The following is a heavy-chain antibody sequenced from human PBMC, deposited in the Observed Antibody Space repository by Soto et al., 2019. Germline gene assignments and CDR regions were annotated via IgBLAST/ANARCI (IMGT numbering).Heavy chain of an antibody. CDR2: ISAYNGNT. Sequence: ASVKVSCKASGYTFTSYGISWVRQAPGQGLEWMGWISAYNGNTNYAQKLQGRVTMTTDTSTSTAYMELRSLRSDDTAGYYCARDRKVFYDSSGTPDAFDIWGQGTMVTVSS. CDR1: GYTFTSYG. V-gene: IGHV1-18*01. CDR3: ARDRKVFYDSSGTPDAFDI. J-gene: IGHJ3*02. D-gene: IGHD3-22*01.